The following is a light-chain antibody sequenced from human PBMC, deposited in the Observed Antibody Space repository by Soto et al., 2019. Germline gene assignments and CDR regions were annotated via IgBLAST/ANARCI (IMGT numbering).Light chain of an antibody. CDR2: DVY. V-gene: IGLV2-14*03. Sequence: QSYLTQPASVSGSPGQSIAISCIGVRTDGDGHDYVSWYQQHPGQAPQLIIYDVYNRPSGVSDRFSGSKSGNTASLIISGLQAEDEADYFCTSYSASSPFYVFGAGIKLTVL. J-gene: IGLJ1*01. CDR1: RTDGDGHDY. CDR3: TSYSASSPFYV.